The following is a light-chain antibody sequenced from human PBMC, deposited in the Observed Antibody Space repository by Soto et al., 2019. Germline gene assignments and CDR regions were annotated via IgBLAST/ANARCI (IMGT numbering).Light chain of an antibody. CDR3: ASWDDSLNGPV. V-gene: IGLV1-47*01. J-gene: IGLJ3*02. CDR2: RNN. Sequence: QSVLTQPPSASVTPGQWVTISCSGSSSNIGNNYVFWYQQFPGMAPKLLIYRNNQRPSGVPARFSGSKSGTSASLAIAGLRSEDESDYYCASWDDSLNGPVFGGGTQLTVL. CDR1: SSNIGNNY.